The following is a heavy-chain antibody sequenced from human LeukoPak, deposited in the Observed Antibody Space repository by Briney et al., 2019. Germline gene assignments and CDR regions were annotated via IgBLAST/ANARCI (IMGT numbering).Heavy chain of an antibody. D-gene: IGHD2-15*01. Sequence: AGGSLRLSCAASGFTFSREWMHWVRQAPGEGLVWVARTNEHGTFTGYADSVKGRFTISRDNAKNTLYLQMNSLRAEDTAVYYCVTFDISWLDSYWGQGTLVTVSS. V-gene: IGHV3-74*01. CDR1: GFTFSREW. CDR2: TNEHGTFT. J-gene: IGHJ4*02. CDR3: VTFDISWLDSY.